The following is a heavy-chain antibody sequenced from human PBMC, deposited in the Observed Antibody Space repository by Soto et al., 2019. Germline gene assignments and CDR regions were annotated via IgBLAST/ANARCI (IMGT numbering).Heavy chain of an antibody. V-gene: IGHV1-69*06. Sequence: SVKVSCKASGVTFSSYAISWVRQAPGQGLEWMGGIIPIFGTANYAQKFQGRVTITADKSTSTAYMELSSLRSEDTAVYYCARRSIIAAAGTAWYGMDVWGQGTTVTVSS. CDR2: IIPIFGTA. CDR3: ARRSIIAAAGTAWYGMDV. CDR1: GVTFSSYA. D-gene: IGHD6-13*01. J-gene: IGHJ6*02.